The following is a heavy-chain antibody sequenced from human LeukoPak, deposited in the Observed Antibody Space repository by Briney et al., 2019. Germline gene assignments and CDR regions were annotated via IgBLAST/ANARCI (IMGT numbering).Heavy chain of an antibody. V-gene: IGHV3-23*01. CDR1: GFTFDDYA. CDR3: AKDQEYSSSWYYDY. Sequence: GGSLRLSCAASGFTFDDYAMSWVRQAPGKGLEWVSAISGSGGSTYYADSVKGRFTISRDNSENTLYLQMNSLRAEDTAVYYCAKDQEYSSSWYYDYWGQGTLVTVSS. J-gene: IGHJ4*02. CDR2: ISGSGGST. D-gene: IGHD6-13*01.